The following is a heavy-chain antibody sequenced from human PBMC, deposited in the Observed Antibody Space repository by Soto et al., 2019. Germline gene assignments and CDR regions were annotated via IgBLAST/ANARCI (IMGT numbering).Heavy chain of an antibody. J-gene: IGHJ4*02. CDR3: ARGPGGGSPYNSDY. V-gene: IGHV4-30-4*01. CDR2: IYYSGSA. D-gene: IGHD1-20*01. Sequence: PSETLSLTCTVSGDSISSDDYYWSWIRQPPGKGLEWIGYIYYSGSAYYNPSLKSRVTISVDTSKNQFSLKLSSVTAADTAVYYCARGPGGGSPYNSDYWGKGTLLTAPQ. CDR1: GDSISSDDYY.